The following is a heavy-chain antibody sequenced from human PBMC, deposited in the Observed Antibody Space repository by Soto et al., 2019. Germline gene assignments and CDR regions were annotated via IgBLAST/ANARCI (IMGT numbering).Heavy chain of an antibody. CDR2: IIAGNGNT. Sequence: QVQLVQSGAEVKKPGASVKVSCKVSGSRFTSQTMHWVRQAPGQRPEWMGWIIAGNGNTKYSQSFQGRLSITRDTSASTVYMDLTNQRSEDTAVYYCARLRFCGGDTCYPLDIWGQGTSVIVSS. D-gene: IGHD2-21*01. CDR1: GSRFTSQT. V-gene: IGHV1-3*01. CDR3: ARLRFCGGDTCYPLDI. J-gene: IGHJ3*02.